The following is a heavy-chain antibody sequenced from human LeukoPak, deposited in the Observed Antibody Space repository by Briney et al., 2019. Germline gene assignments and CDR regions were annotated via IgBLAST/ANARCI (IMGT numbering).Heavy chain of an antibody. J-gene: IGHJ6*03. Sequence: PSETLSLTCTVSGGSISSYYWSWIRQPPGKGLEWIGYIYYSGSTNYNPSLKSRVTISVDTSKNQFSLKLSSVTAADTAVYYCARAGGSYDYYYYYYMDVWGKGTTVTVSS. V-gene: IGHV4-59*01. CDR2: IYYSGST. CDR3: ARAGGSYDYYYYYYMDV. CDR1: GGSISSYY. D-gene: IGHD1-26*01.